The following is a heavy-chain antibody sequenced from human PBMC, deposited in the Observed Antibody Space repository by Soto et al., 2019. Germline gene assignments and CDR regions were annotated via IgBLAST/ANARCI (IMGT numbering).Heavy chain of an antibody. J-gene: IGHJ3*02. CDR3: ARDVVRVSDIVVVVAASQEAFDI. Sequence: GASLKVSCKASGYTFTSYYMHWVRQAPGQGLEWMGIINPSGGSTSYAQKFQGRVTMTRDMSTSTVYMELSSLRSEDTAVYYCARDVVRVSDIVVVVAASQEAFDIWGQGTMVTVS. CDR2: INPSGGST. D-gene: IGHD2-15*01. CDR1: GYTFTSYY. V-gene: IGHV1-46*01.